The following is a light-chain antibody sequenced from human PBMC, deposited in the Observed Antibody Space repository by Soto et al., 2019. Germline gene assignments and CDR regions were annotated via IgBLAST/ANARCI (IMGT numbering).Light chain of an antibody. CDR2: HNS. J-gene: IGLJ3*02. CDR3: AAWDDSLSGPV. Sequence: QSALTQPPSASGTPGQRVTISCSGSISNIGNFFVYWYQHVPGTAPKLLMYHNSQRPSGVPDRFSASKSGTSASLAISGLWSEDEADYYCAAWDDSLSGPVFGGGTKLTVL. V-gene: IGLV1-47*02. CDR1: ISNIGNFF.